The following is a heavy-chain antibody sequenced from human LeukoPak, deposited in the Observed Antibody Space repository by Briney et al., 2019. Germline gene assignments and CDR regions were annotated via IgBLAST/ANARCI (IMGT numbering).Heavy chain of an antibody. CDR1: GFTFDDYT. J-gene: IGHJ4*02. Sequence: GGSLRLPCAASGFTFDDYTMHWVRQAPGKGLEWVSLISWDGGSTYNADSVKGRFTISRDISKNSPYLQMNSLRTEDTALYYCAKDASYSSSWSSLFDYWGQGTLVTVSS. CDR3: AKDASYSSSWSSLFDY. D-gene: IGHD6-13*01. CDR2: ISWDGGST. V-gene: IGHV3-43*01.